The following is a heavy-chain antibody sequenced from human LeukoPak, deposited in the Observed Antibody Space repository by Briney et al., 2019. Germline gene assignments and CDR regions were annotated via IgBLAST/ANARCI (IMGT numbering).Heavy chain of an antibody. CDR1: GFTFTTYD. Sequence: ASVKVSCKASGFTFTTYDIIWVRQATGQGLEWMGWMNHNSGNTDYAQKFQGRVTITRNSSISTAYMELSSLKSEDTAVYYCARGSGLSGNYMSLDLDYWGQGTLVTVSS. J-gene: IGHJ4*02. V-gene: IGHV1-8*03. CDR2: MNHNSGNT. CDR3: ARGSGLSGNYMSLDLDY. D-gene: IGHD1-7*01.